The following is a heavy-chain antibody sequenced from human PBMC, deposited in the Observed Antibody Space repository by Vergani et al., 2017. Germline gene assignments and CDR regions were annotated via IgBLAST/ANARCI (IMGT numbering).Heavy chain of an antibody. CDR3: ARELGQAGYYYESSGYMGVCDY. V-gene: IGHV1-18*01. Sequence: QVQLVQSGAEVKKPGASVKVSCKASGYTFTSYGISWVRQAPGQGLEWMGWISAYNGNTNYAQKLQGRVTMTTDTSTSTAYMELRSLRSDDTAVYYCARELGQAGYYYESSGYMGVCDYWGQGTLVTVSS. D-gene: IGHD3-22*01. CDR1: GYTFTSYG. J-gene: IGHJ4*02. CDR2: ISAYNGNT.